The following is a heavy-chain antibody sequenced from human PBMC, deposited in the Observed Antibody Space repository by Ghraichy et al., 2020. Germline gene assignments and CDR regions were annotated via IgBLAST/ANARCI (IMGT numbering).Heavy chain of an antibody. CDR3: ARRRVRGVITGYYYYGMDV. D-gene: IGHD3-10*01. CDR1: GGSFSGYY. J-gene: IGHJ6*02. Sequence: SETLSLTCAVYGGSFSGYYWSWIRQPPGKGLEWIGEINHSGSTNYNPSLKSRVTISVDTSKNQFSLKLSSVTAADTAVYYCARRRVRGVITGYYYYGMDVWGQGTTVTVSS. V-gene: IGHV4-34*01. CDR2: INHSGST.